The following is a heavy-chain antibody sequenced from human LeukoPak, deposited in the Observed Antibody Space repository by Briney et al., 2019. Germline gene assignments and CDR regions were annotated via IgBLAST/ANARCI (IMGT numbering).Heavy chain of an antibody. J-gene: IGHJ4*02. CDR2: IKSETDGGTT. CDR1: GFTFSNAW. CDR3: TTDYPVGY. Sequence: PGGSLRLSCAASGFTFSNAWMSWVRQAPGKGLEWVGRIKSETDGGTTDYAAPVKGRFTISRDDSKNTLFLQMNSLKTEDTAIFYCTTDYPVGYWGQGTQVTVSS. V-gene: IGHV3-15*01.